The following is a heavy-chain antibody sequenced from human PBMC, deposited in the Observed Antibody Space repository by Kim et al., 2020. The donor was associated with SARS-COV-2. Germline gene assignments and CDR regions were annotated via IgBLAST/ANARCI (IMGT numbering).Heavy chain of an antibody. D-gene: IGHD6-19*01. CDR3: AKMKGQQWTNYGMDV. CDR1: GFNFGAFA. V-gene: IGHV3-23*01. CDR2: IIGRGDNT. Sequence: GGSLRLSCVASGFNFGAFAMSCVRQAPGKGLEWVSGIIGRGDNTFNADSVKGRFTISRDNSKNTLYLHLNSLRAEDTAIYYCAKMKGQQWTNYGMDVWGQGTTVSVSS. J-gene: IGHJ6*02.